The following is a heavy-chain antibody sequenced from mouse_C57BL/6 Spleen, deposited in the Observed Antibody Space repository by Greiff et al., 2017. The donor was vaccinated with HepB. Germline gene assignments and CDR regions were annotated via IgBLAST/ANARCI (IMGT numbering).Heavy chain of an antibody. CDR1: GYTFTDYY. CDR2: INPNNGGT. V-gene: IGHV1-26*01. J-gene: IGHJ4*01. D-gene: IGHD1-1*01. Sequence: EVQLQQSGPELVKPGASVKISCKASGYTFTDYYMNWVKQSHGKSLEWIGDINPNNGGTSYNQKFKGKATLTVDKSSSTAYMELRSLTSEDSAVYYCARSIGFYDYGSSYYAMDYWGQGTSVTVSS. CDR3: ARSIGFYDYGSSYYAMDY.